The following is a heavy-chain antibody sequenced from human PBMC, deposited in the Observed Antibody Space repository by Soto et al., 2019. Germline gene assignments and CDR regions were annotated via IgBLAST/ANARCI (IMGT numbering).Heavy chain of an antibody. CDR2: IIPILGIT. CDR1: GGTFSSYT. V-gene: IGHV1-69*02. Sequence: QVQLVQSGAEVKKPGSSVKVSCKGSGGTFSSYTISWVQQAPGQGLEWMGRIIPILGITKYAQKFQGRVTITADKSTSTAYMELSSLRSEDTAVYYCASLMSSGYYYGMDVWGQGTTVTVSS. CDR3: ASLMSSGYYYGMDV. D-gene: IGHD3-10*01. J-gene: IGHJ6*02.